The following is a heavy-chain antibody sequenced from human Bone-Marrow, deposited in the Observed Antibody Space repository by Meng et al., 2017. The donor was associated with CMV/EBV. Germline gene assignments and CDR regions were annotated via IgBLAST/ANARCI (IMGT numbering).Heavy chain of an antibody. CDR1: GYTFTSYG. CDR2: ISAYNGNT. CDR3: ARGISLSLRFLEWLPTPYYFDY. J-gene: IGHJ4*02. V-gene: IGHV1-18*01. D-gene: IGHD3-3*01. Sequence: ASVKVSCKASGYTFTSYGISWVRQAPGQGLEWMGWISAYNGNTNYAQKLQGRVTMTRNTSISTAYMELSSLRSEDTAVYYCARGISLSLRFLEWLPTPYYFDYWGQGTLVTVSS.